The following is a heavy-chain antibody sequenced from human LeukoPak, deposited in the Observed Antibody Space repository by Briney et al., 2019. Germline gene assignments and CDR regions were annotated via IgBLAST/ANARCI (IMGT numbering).Heavy chain of an antibody. D-gene: IGHD3-10*01. Sequence: SETLSLTCTVSGGSINDASWNWIRKPPGQGLEWIGYIYHSGGTNYNPSLKGRVTISLDTSKNQFSLKLSSVTAADTAVYYCARVGPYYRSLTSWGQGTLVTVSS. J-gene: IGHJ5*02. CDR2: IYHSGGT. CDR3: ARVGPYYRSLTS. CDR1: GGSINDAS. V-gene: IGHV4-59*01.